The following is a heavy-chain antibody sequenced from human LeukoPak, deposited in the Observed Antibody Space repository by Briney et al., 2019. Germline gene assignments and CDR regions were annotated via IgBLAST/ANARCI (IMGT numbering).Heavy chain of an antibody. J-gene: IGHJ4*02. CDR1: GFTFDDYA. CDR2: ISWNSGSI. V-gene: IGHV3-9*01. D-gene: IGHD6-19*01. Sequence: GGPLRLSCAASGFTFDDYAMHWVRQAPGKGLEWVSGISWNSGSIGYADSVKGRFTISRDNAKNSLYLQMNSLRAEDTALYYCARVAVAADYWGQGTLVTVSS. CDR3: ARVAVAADY.